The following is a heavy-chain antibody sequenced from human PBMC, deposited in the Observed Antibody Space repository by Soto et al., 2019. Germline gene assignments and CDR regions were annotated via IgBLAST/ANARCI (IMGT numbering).Heavy chain of an antibody. CDR3: ATGSQDSSGYYHYFDY. D-gene: IGHD3-22*01. V-gene: IGHV1-24*01. CDR1: GYTLTELS. Sequence: ASVKVSCKVSGYTLTELSMHWVRQAPGKGLEWMGGFDPEDGGTIYAQKFQGRVTMTEDTSTDTAYMELSSLRSEDTAVYYCATGSQDSSGYYHYFDYWGQGTLVTVSS. CDR2: FDPEDGGT. J-gene: IGHJ4*02.